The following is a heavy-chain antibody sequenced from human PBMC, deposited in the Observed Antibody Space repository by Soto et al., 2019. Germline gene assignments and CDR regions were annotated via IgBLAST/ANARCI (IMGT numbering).Heavy chain of an antibody. CDR3: ARPTDPRNSGYGIDDAFDI. D-gene: IGHD5-12*01. CDR1: GYTFTSYD. Sequence: ASVKVSCKASGYTFTSYDINWVRQATGQGLEWMGWMNPNSGNTGYAQKFQGRVTMTRNTSISTAYMELSSLRSEDTAVYYCARPTDPRNSGYGIDDAFDIWGQGTMVTVSS. J-gene: IGHJ3*02. CDR2: MNPNSGNT. V-gene: IGHV1-8*02.